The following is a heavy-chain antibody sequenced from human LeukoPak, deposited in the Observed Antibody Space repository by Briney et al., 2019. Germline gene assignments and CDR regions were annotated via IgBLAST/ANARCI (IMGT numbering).Heavy chain of an antibody. V-gene: IGHV1-69*13. CDR2: IIPIFGTA. CDR3: ARSYSSGWRLADY. J-gene: IGHJ4*02. D-gene: IGHD6-19*01. Sequence: GASMKVSCKASGGTFSSYAISWVRQAPGQGLEWMGGIIPIFGTANYAQKFQGRVTITADESTSTAYMELSSLRSEDTAVYYCARSYSSGWRLADYWGQGTLVTVSS. CDR1: GGTFSSYA.